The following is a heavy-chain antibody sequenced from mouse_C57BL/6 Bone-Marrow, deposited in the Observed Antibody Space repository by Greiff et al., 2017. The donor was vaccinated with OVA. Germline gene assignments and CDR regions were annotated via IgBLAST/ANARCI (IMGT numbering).Heavy chain of an antibody. CDR3: ARVPPLGRMVDY. Sequence: EVMLVESEGGLVQPGSSMKLSCTASGFTFSDYYMAWVRQVPEKGLEWVANINYDGSSTYYLDSLKSRFIISRDNAKNILYLQMSSLKSEDTATYYCARVPPLGRMVDYWGQGTTLTVSS. J-gene: IGHJ2*01. D-gene: IGHD4-1*01. CDR1: GFTFSDYY. CDR2: INYDGSST. V-gene: IGHV5-16*01.